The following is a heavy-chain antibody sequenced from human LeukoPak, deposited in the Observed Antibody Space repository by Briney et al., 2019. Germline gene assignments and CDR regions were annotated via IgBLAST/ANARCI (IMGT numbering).Heavy chain of an antibody. J-gene: IGHJ4*02. CDR3: AKDIYQLLREGFFDY. V-gene: IGHV3-30*18. D-gene: IGHD2-2*01. Sequence: GRSLRLSCAASGFTFSSYGMHWVRQAPGKGLEWVAVISYDGSNKYYADSVKGRFTISRDNSKNTLYLQMNSLRADDTAVNYCAKDIYQLLREGFFDYWGQGTLVTVSS. CDR2: ISYDGSNK. CDR1: GFTFSSYG.